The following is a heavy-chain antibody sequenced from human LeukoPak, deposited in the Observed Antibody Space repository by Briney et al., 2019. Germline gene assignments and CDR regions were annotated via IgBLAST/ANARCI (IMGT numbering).Heavy chain of an antibody. D-gene: IGHD6-19*01. CDR1: GGSFSGYY. CDR2: INHSGST. Sequence: PSETLSFTCAVYGGSFSGYYWSWIRQPPGKGLEWIGEINHSGSTNYNPSLKSRVTISVDTSKNQFSLKLSSVTAADTAVYYCARAGARIAVAEYYFDYWGQGTLVTVSS. CDR3: ARAGARIAVAEYYFDY. V-gene: IGHV4-34*01. J-gene: IGHJ4*02.